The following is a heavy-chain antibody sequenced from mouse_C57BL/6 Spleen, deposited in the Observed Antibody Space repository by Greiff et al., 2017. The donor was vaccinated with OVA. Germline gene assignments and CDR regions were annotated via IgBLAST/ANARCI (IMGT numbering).Heavy chain of an antibody. V-gene: IGHV1-39*01. D-gene: IGHD1-1*01. Sequence: EVQLQQSGPELVKPGASVKISCKASGYSFTDYNMNWVKQSNGKSLEWIGVINPNYGTTSYNQKFKGKATLTVDQSSRTAYMQLNSLTSEDSAGYYCARSFYGSSAWFAYWGQGTLVTVSA. J-gene: IGHJ3*01. CDR2: INPNYGTT. CDR3: ARSFYGSSAWFAY. CDR1: GYSFTDYN.